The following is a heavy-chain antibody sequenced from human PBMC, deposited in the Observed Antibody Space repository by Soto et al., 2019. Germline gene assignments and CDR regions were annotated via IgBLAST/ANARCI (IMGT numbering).Heavy chain of an antibody. J-gene: IGHJ5*02. CDR3: ARDYYDSSGYYYNWFDP. D-gene: IGHD3-22*01. CDR2: ISYDGSNK. CDR1: GFTFSSYA. V-gene: IGHV3-30-3*01. Sequence: GGSLRLSCAASGFTFSSYAMHWVRQAPGKGLEWVAVISYDGSNKYYADSVKGRFTISRDNSKNTLYLQMNSLRAEDTAVYYCARDYYDSSGYYYNWFDPWGQGTLVTVSS.